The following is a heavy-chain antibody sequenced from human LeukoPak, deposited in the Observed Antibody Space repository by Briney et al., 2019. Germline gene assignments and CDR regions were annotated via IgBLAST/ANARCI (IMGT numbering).Heavy chain of an antibody. CDR3: ARGLYTSSSYNWFDP. D-gene: IGHD1-26*01. V-gene: IGHV3-53*01. J-gene: IGHJ5*02. CDR2: LYSGGSI. Sequence: GGSLRLSCAAFGFTVSSNYMSWVRQAPGKGLEWVSVLYSGGSIYYADSVKGRFTISRDNSKNTLYLQMNSLRAEDTAVYYCARGLYTSSSYNWFDPWGQGTLVTVSS. CDR1: GFTVSSNY.